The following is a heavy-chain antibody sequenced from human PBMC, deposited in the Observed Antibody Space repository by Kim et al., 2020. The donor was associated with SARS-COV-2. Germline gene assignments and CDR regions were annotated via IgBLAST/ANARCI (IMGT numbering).Heavy chain of an antibody. CDR3: IRREGIVAAEFDY. D-gene: IGHD6-13*01. V-gene: IGHV3-73*01. Sequence: GGSLRLSCAASGFTFSGSAIHWVRQASGKGLEWVGRITTKTEGSATAYAASVKGRFTISRDDSKNTAYLQMNGLQTEDTAVYYCIRREGIVAAEFDYWGQGTLVTVSS. CDR2: ITTKTEGSAT. CDR1: GFTFSGSA. J-gene: IGHJ4*02.